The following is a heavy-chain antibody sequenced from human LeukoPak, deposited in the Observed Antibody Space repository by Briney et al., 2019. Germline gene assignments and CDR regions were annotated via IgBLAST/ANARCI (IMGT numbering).Heavy chain of an antibody. CDR2: IFTTGPG. Sequence: SETLSLTCAVYGRSFSGYYWTWIRQPAGKGLEWIGHIFTTGPGSYNPSLRSRVTISRDTSKNEFSLSLNSLTAADTAVYYCAGSWNAERSFDPWGQGTLVTVSS. J-gene: IGHJ5*02. CDR3: AGSWNAERSFDP. D-gene: IGHD1-1*01. V-gene: IGHV4-59*10. CDR1: GRSFSGYY.